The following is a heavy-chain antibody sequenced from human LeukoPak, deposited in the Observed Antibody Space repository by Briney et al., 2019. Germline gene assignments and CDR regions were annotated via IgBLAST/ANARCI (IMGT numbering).Heavy chain of an antibody. V-gene: IGHV4-59*01. CDR2: IYYSGST. Sequence: PSETLSLTCTVSGGSISSYYWSWLRQPPRKGLEWIGYIYYSGSTNYNPSPKSRVTISVDTSKNQFSLKLSSVSAADTAVYYCARDTDYSTLDYWGQGALVTVSS. J-gene: IGHJ4*02. CDR3: ARDTDYSTLDY. D-gene: IGHD4/OR15-4a*01. CDR1: GGSISSYY.